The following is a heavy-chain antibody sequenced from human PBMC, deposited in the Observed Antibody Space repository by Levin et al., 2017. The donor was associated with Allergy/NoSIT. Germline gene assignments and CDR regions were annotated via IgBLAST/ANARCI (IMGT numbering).Heavy chain of an antibody. Sequence: SETLSLTCNVSGGSISSSGYSWSWIRQHPKKGLEWIGHISYSGTNYYNPSLESRVTVSVDTSKNQFSLMLSSVTAADTAVYFCARVIDYGDYGESYFDYWGQGILVTVSS. CDR1: GGSISSSGYS. D-gene: IGHD4-17*01. CDR2: ISYSGTN. CDR3: ARVIDYGDYGESYFDY. V-gene: IGHV4-31*03. J-gene: IGHJ4*02.